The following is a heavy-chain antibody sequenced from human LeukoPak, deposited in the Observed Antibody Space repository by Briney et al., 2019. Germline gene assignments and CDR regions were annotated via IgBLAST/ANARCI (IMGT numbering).Heavy chain of an antibody. CDR1: GGSFSGYY. CDR2: INHSVST. CDR3: ARGWDYDFWSGKGDWFDP. V-gene: IGHV4-34*01. Sequence: PSETPSLTCAVYGGSFSGYYWRWIRQPPGRGLEWIGEINHSVSTNYNPSLKSRVTISVDTSKNQCSLKLSSVTAADTAVYYCARGWDYDFWSGKGDWFDPWGQGTLVTVSS. J-gene: IGHJ5*02. D-gene: IGHD3-3*01.